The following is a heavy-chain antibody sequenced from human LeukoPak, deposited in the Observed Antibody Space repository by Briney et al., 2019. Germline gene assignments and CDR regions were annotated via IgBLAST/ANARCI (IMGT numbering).Heavy chain of an antibody. CDR3: AREIAYYDILTGYYPADPYYFDY. D-gene: IGHD3-9*01. CDR1: GFTFSSYW. CDR2: IKQDGSEK. V-gene: IGHV3-7*01. Sequence: QAGGSLRLSCAASGFTFSSYWMSWVRQAPGKGLEWVANIKQDGSEKYYVDSVKGRFTISRDNAKNSLYLQMNSLRAEDTAVYYCAREIAYYDILTGYYPADPYYFDYWGQGTLVTVSS. J-gene: IGHJ4*02.